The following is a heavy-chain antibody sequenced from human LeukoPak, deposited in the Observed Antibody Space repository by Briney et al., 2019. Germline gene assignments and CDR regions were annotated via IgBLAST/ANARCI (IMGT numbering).Heavy chain of an antibody. J-gene: IGHJ4*02. Sequence: PGGSLRLSCAASGFTFSSYWMSWVRQAPGKGLEWVANIKQDGSEKDYVDSVKGRFTISRDNSKNTLYLQMNSLRAEDTAFYYCAKDKDNYCGGDCQGFDYWGQGTLVTVSS. CDR2: IKQDGSEK. CDR3: AKDKDNYCGGDCQGFDY. CDR1: GFTFSSYW. D-gene: IGHD2-21*02. V-gene: IGHV3-7*01.